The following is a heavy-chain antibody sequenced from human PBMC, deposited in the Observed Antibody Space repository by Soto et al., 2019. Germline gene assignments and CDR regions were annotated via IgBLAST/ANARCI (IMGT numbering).Heavy chain of an antibody. CDR1: GFTFSSYE. D-gene: IGHD6-19*01. V-gene: IGHV3-48*03. CDR2: ISSSGSPI. CDR3: ARGQYSSGGGYFDY. J-gene: IGHJ4*02. Sequence: EVQLVESGGGLVQPGGSLRLSCAASGFTFSSYEMNWVRQAPGKGLEWVSYISSSGSPIYYADSVKGRFTISRDNAMNSLYLQMHSLRAENTAVYDGARGQYSSGGGYFDYWGQETLVTVSS.